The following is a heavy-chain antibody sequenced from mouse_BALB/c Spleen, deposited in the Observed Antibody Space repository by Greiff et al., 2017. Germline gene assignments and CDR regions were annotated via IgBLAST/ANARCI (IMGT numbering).Heavy chain of an antibody. CDR3: ARDSLLRLQGAMDY. CDR1: GFSLTSYG. CDR2: IWAGGST. D-gene: IGHD1-2*01. V-gene: IGHV2-9*02. Sequence: LVAPSQSLSITCTVSGFSLTSYGVHWVRQPPGKGLEWLGVIWAGGSTNYNSALMSRLSISKDNSKSQVFLKMNSLQTDDTAMYYCARDSLLRLQGAMDYWGQGTSVTVSS. J-gene: IGHJ4*01.